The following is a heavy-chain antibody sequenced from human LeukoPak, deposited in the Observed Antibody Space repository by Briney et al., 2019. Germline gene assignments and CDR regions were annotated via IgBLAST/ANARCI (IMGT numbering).Heavy chain of an antibody. CDR2: IDPSDSYT. Sequence: EESLKISCKGSGYSFTSYWISWVRQMPGKGLEWMGRIDPSDSYTNYSPSFQGHVTISADKSISTAYLQWSSLKASDTAMYYCARRKYSSSYAQDYFDYRGQGTLVTVSS. V-gene: IGHV5-10-1*01. J-gene: IGHJ4*02. CDR1: GYSFTSYW. D-gene: IGHD6-6*01. CDR3: ARRKYSSSYAQDYFDY.